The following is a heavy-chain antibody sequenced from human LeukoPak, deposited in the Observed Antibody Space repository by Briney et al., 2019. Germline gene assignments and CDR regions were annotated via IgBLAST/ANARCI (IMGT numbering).Heavy chain of an antibody. CDR3: ARDVAALDIVVVPAGVADY. D-gene: IGHD2-2*03. CDR2: ISAYNGNT. Sequence: ASVKVSCKASGYTFTSYGISWVRQAPGQGLEWMGWISAYNGNTNYAQKLQGRVTMTTDTSTSTAYMELRSLRSDDTAVYYCARDVAALDIVVVPAGVADYWGQGTLVTVSS. J-gene: IGHJ4*02. V-gene: IGHV1-18*01. CDR1: GYTFTSYG.